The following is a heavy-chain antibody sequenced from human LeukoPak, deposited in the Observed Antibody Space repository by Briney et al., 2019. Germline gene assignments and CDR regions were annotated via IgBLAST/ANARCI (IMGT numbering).Heavy chain of an antibody. V-gene: IGHV3-9*01. D-gene: IGHD2-15*01. CDR1: GFTFDDYA. Sequence: GRSLRLSCAASGFTFDDYAMHWVRQAPGKGLEWVSGISWNSGSIGYADSVKGRFTISRDNAKNSLYLQMNSLRAEDTALYYCAXGGXVXXAXXXXXIWGXXXMXTVSS. CDR2: ISWNSGSI. J-gene: IGHJ3*02. CDR3: AXGGXVXXAXXXXXI.